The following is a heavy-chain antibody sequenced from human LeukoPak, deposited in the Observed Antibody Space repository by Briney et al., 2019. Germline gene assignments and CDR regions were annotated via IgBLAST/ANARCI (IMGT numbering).Heavy chain of an antibody. CDR1: AFTFTDYY. J-gene: IGHJ3*02. CDR2: INCNSGGT. Sequence: GASVKVSCKXSAFTFTDYYMHWVRQAPGQGLEWMGYINCNSGGTNYAQKFQGRVTMTRDTSISTAYMEVSRLRSDDTAVFYCARTKGTSYYDNSGYGAFDIWGQGTMVTVSS. D-gene: IGHD3-22*01. V-gene: IGHV1-2*02. CDR3: ARTKGTSYYDNSGYGAFDI.